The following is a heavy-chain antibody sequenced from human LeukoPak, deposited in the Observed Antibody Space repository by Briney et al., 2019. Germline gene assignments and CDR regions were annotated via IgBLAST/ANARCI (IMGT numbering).Heavy chain of an antibody. CDR3: SSSGVEEWQGLHF. Sequence: GASVKVSCKVSGYTLSELSMHWVRQSPGKGLEWMGGFDVAETDTIYAQKFQGRVTMTEDTSTDTAYMELNSLSSEDTAVYYYSSSGVEEWQGLHFWGQGTLVTVSS. J-gene: IGHJ4*02. CDR1: GYTLSELS. CDR2: FDVAETDT. V-gene: IGHV1-24*01. D-gene: IGHD3-3*01.